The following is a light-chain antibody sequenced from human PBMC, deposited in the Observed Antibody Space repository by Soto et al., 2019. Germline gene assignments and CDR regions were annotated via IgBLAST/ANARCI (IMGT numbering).Light chain of an antibody. J-gene: IGLJ2*01. Sequence: QSVLTQPPSVSAAPGQKVTISCSGGSSNIGSDYVSWYQQLPRTAPKLLIYDNDKRPSGIPDRFSGSKSGTSATLGITGLQTVDEADYYCGTWDFSLNVVIFGGGTKLTVL. CDR1: SSNIGSDY. CDR3: GTWDFSLNVVI. V-gene: IGLV1-51*01. CDR2: DND.